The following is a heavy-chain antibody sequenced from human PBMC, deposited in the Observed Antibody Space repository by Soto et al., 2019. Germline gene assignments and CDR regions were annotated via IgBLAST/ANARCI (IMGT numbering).Heavy chain of an antibody. CDR2: IWYDGSNK. D-gene: IGHD1-26*01. Sequence: GGSLRLSCAASGFSFSSYGMHWVRQAPGKGLDWVAVIWYDGSNKYYAESVKGRFTISRDNSKNTLYVQMNSLTVEDTAVYYCARAQYTGSYFDACDVWGQGTMVTRLL. CDR3: ARAQYTGSYFDACDV. V-gene: IGHV3-33*03. CDR1: GFSFSSYG. J-gene: IGHJ3*01.